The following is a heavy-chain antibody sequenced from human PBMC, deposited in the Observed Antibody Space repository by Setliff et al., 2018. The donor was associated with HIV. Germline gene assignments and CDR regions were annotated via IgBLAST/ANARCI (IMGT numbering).Heavy chain of an antibody. Sequence: SETLSLTCAVYGGSFSGYYWSWIRQPPGKGLECIGEINHSGSTNYNPSLKSRVTISVDTSKNQFSLKLSSVTAADTAVYYCARVLGWQQDAFDIWGQGTMVTVAS. CDR3: ARVLGWQQDAFDI. CDR1: GGSFSGYY. J-gene: IGHJ3*02. CDR2: INHSGST. D-gene: IGHD6-19*01. V-gene: IGHV4-34*01.